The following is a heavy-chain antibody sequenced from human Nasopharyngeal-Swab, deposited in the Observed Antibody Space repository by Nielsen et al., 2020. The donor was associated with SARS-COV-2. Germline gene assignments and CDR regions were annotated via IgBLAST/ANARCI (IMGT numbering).Heavy chain of an antibody. CDR2: IRGSGGTI. CDR1: GVSGFTFSNYA. J-gene: IGHJ4*02. V-gene: IGHV3-23*01. CDR3: AKGYSSGWVPYEY. Sequence: GGSLRLSCAASGVSGFTFSNYAMTWVRQAPGKGLEWVSGIRGSGGTIYYVDSVKGRFTISRDNSRTSLYLHMSNLRAEDTAIYYCAKGYSSGWVPYEYWGQGTLVTVSS. D-gene: IGHD6-19*01.